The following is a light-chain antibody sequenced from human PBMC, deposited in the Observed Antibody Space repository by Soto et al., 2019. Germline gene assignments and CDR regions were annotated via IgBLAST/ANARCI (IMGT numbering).Light chain of an antibody. CDR3: SSYTNSSPALHV. V-gene: IGLV2-14*01. J-gene: IGLJ3*02. CDR2: DVS. CDR1: SSDVGGYNY. Sequence: QSALTQPASVSGSPGQSITISCTGTSSDVGGYNYVSCYQQPPGKAPKLMIYDVSNRPSVVSTRCSGSKSGNTSSPTISGVQAADEDADYCSSYTNSSPALHVFGAGTKVTVL.